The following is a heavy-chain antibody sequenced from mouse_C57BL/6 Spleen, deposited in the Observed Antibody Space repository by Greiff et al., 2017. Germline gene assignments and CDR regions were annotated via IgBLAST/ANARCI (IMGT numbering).Heavy chain of an antibody. D-gene: IGHD1-1*01. Sequence: EVQLQQSGPELVKPGASVKISCKASGYTFTDYYMNWVKQSHGKSLEWIGDINPNNGGTSYNQKFKGKATLTVDKSSSTAYMELRSLTSEDSAVYYCARLDYYGSSYGFAYWGQGTLVTVSA. CDR1: GYTFTDYY. V-gene: IGHV1-26*01. CDR3: ARLDYYGSSYGFAY. J-gene: IGHJ3*01. CDR2: INPNNGGT.